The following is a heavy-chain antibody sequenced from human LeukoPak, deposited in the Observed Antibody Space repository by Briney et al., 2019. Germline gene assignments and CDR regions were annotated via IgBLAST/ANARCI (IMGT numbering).Heavy chain of an antibody. CDR1: GFTFSGSA. J-gene: IGHJ4*02. D-gene: IGHD3-22*01. Sequence: GGSLRLSCAASGFTFSGSAMHWVRQAPGQGLEWMGIINPSGGSTSYAQKFQGRVTMTRDTSTSTVYMELSSLRSEDTAVYYCVVVVITTSFDYWGQGTLVTVSS. CDR2: INPSGGST. CDR3: VVVVITTSFDY. V-gene: IGHV1-46*01.